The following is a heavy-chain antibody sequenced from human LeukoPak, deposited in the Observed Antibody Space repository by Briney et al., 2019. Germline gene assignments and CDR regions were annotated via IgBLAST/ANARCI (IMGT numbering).Heavy chain of an antibody. CDR2: ISSSGSTI. Sequence: GGSLRLSCAASGFTFSDYYMSWIRQAPGKGLEWVSYISSSGSTIYYADSVKGRFTISRDNSKNTLYLQMNSLRAEDTAVYYCAKGWELLDYFDYWGQGTLVTVSS. CDR3: AKGWELLDYFDY. V-gene: IGHV3-11*04. J-gene: IGHJ4*02. D-gene: IGHD1-26*01. CDR1: GFTFSDYY.